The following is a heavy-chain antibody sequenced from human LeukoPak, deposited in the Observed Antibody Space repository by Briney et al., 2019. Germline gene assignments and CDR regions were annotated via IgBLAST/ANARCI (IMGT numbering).Heavy chain of an antibody. J-gene: IGHJ6*02. V-gene: IGHV3-23*01. CDR1: GFTFSSYA. Sequence: GGSLRLSCAASGFTFSSYAMSWVRQAPGKGLEWVSAISGSGGSTYYADSVKGRFTISRDNSKNALYLQMNSLRAEDTAVYYCAKPRTSSGWLDYYYCGMDVWGQGTTVTVSS. CDR2: ISGSGGST. CDR3: AKPRTSSGWLDYYYCGMDV. D-gene: IGHD6-19*01.